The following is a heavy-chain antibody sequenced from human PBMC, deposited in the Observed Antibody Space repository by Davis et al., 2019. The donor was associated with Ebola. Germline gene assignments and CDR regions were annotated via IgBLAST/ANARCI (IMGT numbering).Heavy chain of an antibody. J-gene: IGHJ4*02. V-gene: IGHV4-4*02. D-gene: IGHD3-9*01. CDR1: GGSISSSNW. Sequence: SETLSLTCAVSGGSISSSNWWSWVRQPPGKGLEWIGDIYHSGSTNYNPSLKSRVTISVDKSKNQFSLKLSSVTAADTAVYYCARGTGYDILTSSFDYWGQGTLVTVSS. CDR2: IYHSGST. CDR3: ARGTGYDILTSSFDY.